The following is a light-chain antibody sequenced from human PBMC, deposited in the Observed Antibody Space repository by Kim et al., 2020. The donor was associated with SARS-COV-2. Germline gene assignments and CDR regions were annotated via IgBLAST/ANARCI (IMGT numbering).Light chain of an antibody. CDR3: QVWDSSSDHDWV. CDR1: NIGSYS. V-gene: IGLV3-21*04. J-gene: IGLJ3*02. CDR2: YDS. Sequence: SYELTQPPSVSVAPGKTARIPCGGNNIGSYSVHWYQQRPGQAPVLVIYYDSDRPSGIPERFSGSNSGSAATLTISRVEAGDEADYYCQVWDSSSDHDWVFGGGTKVTVL.